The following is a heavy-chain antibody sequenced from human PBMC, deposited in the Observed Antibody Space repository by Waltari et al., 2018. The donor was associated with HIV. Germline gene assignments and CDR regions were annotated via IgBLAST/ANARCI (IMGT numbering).Heavy chain of an antibody. CDR1: GFTFSSYE. V-gene: IGHV3-48*03. D-gene: IGHD1-26*01. Sequence: RLSCAASGFTFSSYEMNWVRQAPGKGLEWVSYISSSGSTIYYADSVKGRFTISRDNAKNSLYLQMNSLRAEDTAVYYCARGPPVGATVDYWGQGTLVTVSS. J-gene: IGHJ4*02. CDR2: ISSSGSTI. CDR3: ARGPPVGATVDY.